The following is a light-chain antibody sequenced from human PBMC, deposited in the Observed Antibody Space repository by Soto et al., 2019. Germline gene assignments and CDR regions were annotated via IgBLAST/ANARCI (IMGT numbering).Light chain of an antibody. J-gene: IGLJ2*01. Sequence: QSALSQPRSVSGSPGQSVTISCTGTTSNVGGSNYVSWYQQHPGRAPKLMIYDVSRRPSGVPDRFSGSKSGNTASLTISGLQAEDEADYYCCSYVGSSVVFGGGTQLTVL. CDR3: CSYVGSSVV. CDR2: DVS. V-gene: IGLV2-11*01. CDR1: TSNVGGSNY.